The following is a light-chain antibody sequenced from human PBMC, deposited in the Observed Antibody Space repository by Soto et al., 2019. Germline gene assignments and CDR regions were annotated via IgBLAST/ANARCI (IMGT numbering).Light chain of an antibody. Sequence: DFQMTQSPSTLSPSVGDRVTITCRASQNFSSRLAWFQQKPEKAPKLLIYDASSLESGVPQMFSGSRSGAELTLCIGSLRNEDFSTYDWQQYHSYWTFGQGTKVEI. V-gene: IGKV1-5*01. CDR3: QQYHSYWT. J-gene: IGKJ1*01. CDR2: DAS. CDR1: QNFSSR.